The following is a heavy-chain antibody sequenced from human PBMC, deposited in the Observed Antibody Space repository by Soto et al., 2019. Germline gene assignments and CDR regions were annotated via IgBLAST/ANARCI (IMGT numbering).Heavy chain of an antibody. CDR2: IYYSENT. J-gene: IGHJ4*02. D-gene: IGHD4-17*01. Sequence: SETLSLTCTVSGGSISSSSYYWGWIRQPPGKGLEWIGSIYYSENTYYNPSLKSRVTISVDTSKNQFSLRLTSVTAADTAVYYCATHPPYGPLDYWGQGTLVTVSS. CDR3: ATHPPYGPLDY. V-gene: IGHV4-39*01. CDR1: GGSISSSSYY.